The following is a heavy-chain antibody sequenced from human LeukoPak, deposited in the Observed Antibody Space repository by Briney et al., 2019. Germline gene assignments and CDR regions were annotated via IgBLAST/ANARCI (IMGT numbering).Heavy chain of an antibody. J-gene: IGHJ4*02. CDR2: ISSSGSTI. CDR1: GFTFSDYY. Sequence: GGSLRLSCAASGFTFSDYYMSWIRQAPGKGLEWVSYISSSGSTIYYADSVKGRFTISRDNAKNSLYLQMNSLRAEDTALYYCAKDKSRYSSFFDYWGQGTLVTVSS. V-gene: IGHV3-11*01. D-gene: IGHD4-4*01. CDR3: AKDKSRYSSFFDY.